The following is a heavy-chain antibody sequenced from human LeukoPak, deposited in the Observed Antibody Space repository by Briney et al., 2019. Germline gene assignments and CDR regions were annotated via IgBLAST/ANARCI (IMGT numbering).Heavy chain of an antibody. V-gene: IGHV4-34*01. CDR2: INHGGST. J-gene: IGHJ5*02. Sequence: KPSETLSLTCAVYGGSFSGDFWSWIRQSPGKGLEWIEEINHGGSTTYNPSLQSRVTMSVDTSKNQFSLKLSSVTAADTAVYYCARHPSYGSTVPWGQGTLVTVSS. CDR3: ARHPSYGSTVP. D-gene: IGHD3-10*01. CDR1: GGSFSGDF.